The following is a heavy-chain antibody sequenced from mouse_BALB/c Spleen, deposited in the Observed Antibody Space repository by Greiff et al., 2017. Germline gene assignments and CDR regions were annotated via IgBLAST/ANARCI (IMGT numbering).Heavy chain of an antibody. CDR1: GYTFTSYW. Sequence: QVQLQQPGAELVRPGASVKLSCKASGYTFTSYWINWVKQRPGQGLEWIGNIYPSDSYTNYNQKFKDKATLTVDKSSSTAYMQLSSPTSEDSAVYYCTTLLTGFDYWGQGTTRTVSS. CDR3: TTLLTGFDY. D-gene: IGHD2-12*01. V-gene: IGHV1-69*02. J-gene: IGHJ2*01. CDR2: IYPSDSYT.